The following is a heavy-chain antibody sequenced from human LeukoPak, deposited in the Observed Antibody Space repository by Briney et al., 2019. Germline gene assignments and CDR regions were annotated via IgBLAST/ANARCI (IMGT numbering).Heavy chain of an antibody. CDR2: IYTSGST. V-gene: IGHV4-4*07. CDR1: GGSFSGYY. D-gene: IGHD3-22*01. CDR3: ARDGYYDSSGYYSGVDAFDI. J-gene: IGHJ3*02. Sequence: SETLSLTCAVYGGSFSGYYWSWIRQPAGKGLEWIGRIYTSGSTNYNPSLKSRVTMSVDTSKNQFSLKLSSVTAADTAVYYCARDGYYDSSGYYSGVDAFDIWGQGTMVTVSS.